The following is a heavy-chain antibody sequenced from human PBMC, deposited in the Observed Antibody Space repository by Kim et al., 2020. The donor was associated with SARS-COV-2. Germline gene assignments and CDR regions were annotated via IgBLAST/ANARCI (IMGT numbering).Heavy chain of an antibody. V-gene: IGHV3-9*01. J-gene: IGHJ4*02. CDR3: ANSVGGRFDY. Sequence: SIGYADSVKGRFTISRDNAKNSLYLQMNSLRAEDTALYYCANSVGGRFDYWGQGTLVTVSS. D-gene: IGHD3-16*01. CDR2: SI.